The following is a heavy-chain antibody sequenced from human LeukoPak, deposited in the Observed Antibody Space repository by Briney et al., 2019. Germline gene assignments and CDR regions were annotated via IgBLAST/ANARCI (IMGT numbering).Heavy chain of an antibody. CDR1: GGSFSGYY. CDR2: INHSGST. D-gene: IGHD6-13*01. V-gene: IGHV4-34*01. CDR3: ARVYYSSSYDYWYFDL. J-gene: IGHJ2*01. Sequence: TSSETLSLTCAVYGGSFSGYYWSWIRQPPGKGLEWIGEINHSGSTNYNPSLKSRVTISVDTSKNQFSLKLSSVTAADTAVYYCARVYYSSSYDYWYFDLWGRGTLVTVSS.